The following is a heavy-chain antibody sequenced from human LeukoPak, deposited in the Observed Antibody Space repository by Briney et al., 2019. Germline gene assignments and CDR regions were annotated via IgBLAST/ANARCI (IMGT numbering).Heavy chain of an antibody. CDR2: MKGDGSLI. J-gene: IGHJ4*02. CDR1: GFTFGIFW. CDR3: ARLFGGVTTFDY. D-gene: IGHD2-8*02. V-gene: IGHV3-7*01. Sequence: GGSLRLSCGASGFTFGIFWMSWVRQAPGRGLQWVASMKGDGSLIHYVDSVKGRFTISRDNARNSLYLQMNSLRAEGTAVYYCARLFGGVTTFDYWGQGALVTVSS.